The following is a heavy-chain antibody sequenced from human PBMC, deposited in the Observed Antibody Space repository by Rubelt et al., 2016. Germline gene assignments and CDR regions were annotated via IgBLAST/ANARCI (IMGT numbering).Heavy chain of an antibody. CDR2: INHSGST. Sequence: QVQLQQWGAGLLKPSETLSLTCAVYGGSFSGYYWSWIRQPPGKGLGWIGEINHSGSTNYNPSLKSRVTISVDPSKNQFSLKRSSVTAADTAVYYCARRGSGMSRGGFDFWGQGTLVTVSS. J-gene: IGHJ4*02. CDR3: ARRGSGMSRGGFDF. CDR1: GGSFSGYY. V-gene: IGHV4-34*01. D-gene: IGHD6-25*01.